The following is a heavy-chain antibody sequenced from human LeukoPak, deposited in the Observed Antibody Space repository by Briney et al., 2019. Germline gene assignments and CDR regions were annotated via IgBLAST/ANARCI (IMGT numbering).Heavy chain of an antibody. CDR1: GYTLTELS. D-gene: IGHD5-18*01. CDR3: ATDRTPDTAMVPLDY. J-gene: IGHJ4*02. Sequence: ASVKVSCKVSGYTLTELSMHWVRQAPGKGLEWMGGFDPEDGETIYAQKFQGRVTTTEDTSTDTAYMELSSLRSEDTAVYYCATDRTPDTAMVPLDYWGQGTLVTVSS. V-gene: IGHV1-24*01. CDR2: FDPEDGET.